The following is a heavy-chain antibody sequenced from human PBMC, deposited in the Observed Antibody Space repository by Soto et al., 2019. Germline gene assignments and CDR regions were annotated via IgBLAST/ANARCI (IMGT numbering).Heavy chain of an antibody. CDR1: GGSISSGGYY. CDR3: ASNQYQLLTGYYYYYGMDV. J-gene: IGHJ6*02. CDR2: IYYSGST. D-gene: IGHD2-2*01. V-gene: IGHV4-31*03. Sequence: PSETLSLTCTVSGGSISSGGYYWSWIRQHPGKGLEWIGYIYYSGSTYYNPSLKSRVTISVDTSKNQFSLKLSSVTAADTAVYYCASNQYQLLTGYYYYYGMDVWGQGTTVTVSS.